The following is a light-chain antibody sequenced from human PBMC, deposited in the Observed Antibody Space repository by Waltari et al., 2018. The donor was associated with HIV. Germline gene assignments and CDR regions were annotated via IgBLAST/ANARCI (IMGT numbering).Light chain of an antibody. CDR2: AAF. J-gene: IGKJ4*01. CDR3: QQSYKIPRT. Sequence: DIQMTQPPSSLSASVGDTVTITCRASQRIDTSLNWYQHKPGQAPQLLIYAAFNLQSGVTSRFTGGGLGTEFTLTINTLQVEDFATYYCQQSYKIPRTFGGGTKLEIK. CDR1: QRIDTS. V-gene: IGKV1-39*01.